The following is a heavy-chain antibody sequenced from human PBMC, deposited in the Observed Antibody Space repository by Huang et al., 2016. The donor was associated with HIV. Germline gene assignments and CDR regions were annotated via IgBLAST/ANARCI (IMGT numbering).Heavy chain of an antibody. Sequence: LQLQESGPGLVKSSETLSLICTVSGGSISSSSYYWGWIRQPPGKGPEWIGSIYDSGNTYYTPPRKSRVTISVDTSKNQFALKVNSVTAADTAVYYRARHGRVAGHYYNNMDVWGRGTTVTVSS. J-gene: IGHJ6*02. CDR1: GGSISSSSYY. CDR3: ARHGRVAGHYYNNMDV. CDR2: IYDSGNT. D-gene: IGHD6-19*01. V-gene: IGHV4-39*01.